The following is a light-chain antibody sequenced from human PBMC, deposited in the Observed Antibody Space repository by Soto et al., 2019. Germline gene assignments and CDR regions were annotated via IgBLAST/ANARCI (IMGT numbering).Light chain of an antibody. CDR2: AAS. CDR1: QNINFY. J-gene: IGKJ5*01. V-gene: IGKV1-39*01. Sequence: DIQMTQSPSSLSASVRDRVTITCRASQNINFYLNWYQQKPGEAPKLLIYAASSLQSGVPSRFSGSGSGTDYPLTISSLQPEDFATYYCLQSYSAPITFVQGTRLEIK. CDR3: LQSYSAPIT.